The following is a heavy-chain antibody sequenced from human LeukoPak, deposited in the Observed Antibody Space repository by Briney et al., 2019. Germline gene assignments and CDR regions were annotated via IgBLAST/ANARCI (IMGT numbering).Heavy chain of an antibody. CDR3: AKGGWLDD. D-gene: IGHD6-19*01. J-gene: IGHJ4*02. Sequence: PGVSLRLSCAASGFNFNKYDMSWARQAPGKGLEWVSTITGRSDKTYYTDSGKGRFVTSRDNSKDTLYLQMNSLRAEDTALYYCAKGGWLDDLGQGALVTVSS. V-gene: IGHV3-23*01. CDR2: ITGRSDKT. CDR1: GFNFNKYD.